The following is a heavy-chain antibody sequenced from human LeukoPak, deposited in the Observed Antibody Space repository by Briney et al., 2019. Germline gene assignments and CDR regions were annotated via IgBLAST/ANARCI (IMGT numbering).Heavy chain of an antibody. CDR1: GFTFNSYS. CDR2: ISSSGSTM. V-gene: IGHV3-48*02. J-gene: IGHJ4*02. CDR3: AREWDS. Sequence: GGSLRLTCAASGFTFNSYSMNWVRQAPGKGLEWVTYISSSGSTMYYVDSVKGRFTISRDNAKNSLYLQMNSLRDEDTAVYFCAREWDSGGQGTLVTVSS.